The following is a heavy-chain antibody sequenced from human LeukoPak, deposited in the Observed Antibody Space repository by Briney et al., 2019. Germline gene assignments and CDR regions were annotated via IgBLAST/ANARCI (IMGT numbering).Heavy chain of an antibody. Sequence: GGSLKLSCAASGFTVSSSYMSWVRQAPGKGLEWVSIISSAGTTYYADSVKGRFTISRDNSKNTVYLQVNSLRDEDTAVYYCARDLEAANTYYFDYWGQGTMVTVSS. CDR1: GFTVSSSY. CDR2: ISSAGTT. CDR3: ARDLEAANTYYFDY. V-gene: IGHV3-66*01. J-gene: IGHJ4*02. D-gene: IGHD6-13*01.